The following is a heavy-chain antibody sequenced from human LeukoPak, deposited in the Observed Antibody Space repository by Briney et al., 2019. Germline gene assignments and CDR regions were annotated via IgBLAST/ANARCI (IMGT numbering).Heavy chain of an antibody. CDR2: ISSTSTSI. CDR3: ARSLEVDP. CDR1: GFTVSSKY. V-gene: IGHV3-21*01. J-gene: IGHJ5*02. Sequence: TGGSLRLSCAASGFTVSSKYMSWVRQAPGKGLEWVSSISSTSTSINYADSVRGRFTISRDNAKNSLYLQMSSLRAEDTAVYYCARSLEVDPWGQGTLVTVSS.